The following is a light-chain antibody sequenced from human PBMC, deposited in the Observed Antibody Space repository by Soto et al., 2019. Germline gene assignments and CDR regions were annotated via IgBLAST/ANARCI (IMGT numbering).Light chain of an antibody. J-gene: IGKJ2*01. CDR3: KQYGSSPRT. CDR2: GAS. V-gene: IGKV3-20*01. Sequence: EIVLTQSPGTLSLSPGERATLSCRASQSVNNRYLAWYQQMPGQPPRLLIYGASNRATGIPDRFSGSGSGTDFTLTISRLEPEDFAVYHCKQYGSSPRTFGQGTKLEIK. CDR1: QSVNNRY.